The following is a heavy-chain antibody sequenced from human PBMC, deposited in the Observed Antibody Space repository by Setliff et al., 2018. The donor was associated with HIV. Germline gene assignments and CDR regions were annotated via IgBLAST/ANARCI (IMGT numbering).Heavy chain of an antibody. Sequence: SETLSLTCAVYGGSFSGHYWSWVRQVPGKGLEWIGEMSHSGGANYNPSLKSRVSISVDTSKRQFSLKMTSVTAADMAIYYCATSNSWSCRLNYWGQGTVVTVSS. CDR2: MSHSGGA. CDR1: GGSFSGHY. V-gene: IGHV4-34*01. D-gene: IGHD1-26*01. CDR3: ATSNSWSCRLNY. J-gene: IGHJ4*02.